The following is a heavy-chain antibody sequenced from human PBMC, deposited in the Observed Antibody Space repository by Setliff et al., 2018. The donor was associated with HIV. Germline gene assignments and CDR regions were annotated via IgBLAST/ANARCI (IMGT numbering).Heavy chain of an antibody. CDR3: ARDSSPGYYYGMDV. D-gene: IGHD2-2*01. CDR1: GGSTDSGSYY. CDR2: MYYTGST. J-gene: IGHJ6*02. V-gene: IGHV4-39*07. Sequence: PSETLSLTCTVSGGSTDSGSYYWAWIRQPPGKGLEWIGSMYYTGSTYYNPSLKSRVTISVDTSKNQFSLNLSSVTAADTAVYYCARDSSPGYYYGMDVWGQGTTVTVSS.